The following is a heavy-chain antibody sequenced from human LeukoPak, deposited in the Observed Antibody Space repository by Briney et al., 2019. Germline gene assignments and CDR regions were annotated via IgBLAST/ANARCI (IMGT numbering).Heavy chain of an antibody. CDR2: ISYDGSHE. D-gene: IGHD6-13*01. CDR3: TRAPIGAAGPFDF. J-gene: IGHJ4*02. CDR1: GFTFSTYG. Sequence: PGGSLRLSCAASGFTFSTYGMHWVRQAPGKGLEWVAVISYDGSHEYYAASVKGRFTISRDNSKDTLYLQMSSLRAEDTAVYCCTRAPIGAAGPFDFWGQGTLVTVSS. V-gene: IGHV3-30*03.